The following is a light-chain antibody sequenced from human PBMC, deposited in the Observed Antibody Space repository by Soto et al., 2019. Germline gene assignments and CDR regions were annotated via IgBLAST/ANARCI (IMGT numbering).Light chain of an antibody. CDR3: QQLNSYPRRFT. J-gene: IGKJ3*01. CDR2: AAS. Sequence: DIQLTQSPSFLSASVGDRVTITCRASQGISSYLAWYQQKPGKAPKLLIYAASTLQSGVPSRFSGSGSGTEFTLTISSLQPEDFATYVCQQLNSYPRRFTFGPGTKVDIK. CDR1: QGISSY. V-gene: IGKV1-9*01.